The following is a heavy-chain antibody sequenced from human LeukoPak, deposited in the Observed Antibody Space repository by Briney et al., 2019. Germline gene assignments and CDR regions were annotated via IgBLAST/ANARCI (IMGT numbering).Heavy chain of an antibody. J-gene: IGHJ3*02. V-gene: IGHV3-72*01. D-gene: IGHD2-2*01. CDR1: GFTFSDHY. CDR2: TRNKANSYTT. CDR3: ALRYHCSSPSCSNHGAFDI. Sequence: GGSLRLSCAAAGFTFSDHYMDWVRQAPGKGLEWVGRTRNKANSYTTEYAASVKGRFTISRDDSKNSLYLQMNSLKTEDTAVYYCALRYHCSSPSCSNHGAFDIRGQGTMVTVSS.